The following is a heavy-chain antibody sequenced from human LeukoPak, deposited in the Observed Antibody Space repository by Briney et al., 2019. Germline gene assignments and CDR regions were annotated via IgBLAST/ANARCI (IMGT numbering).Heavy chain of an antibody. CDR3: ARGDIVVVPAAMRYNWFDP. D-gene: IGHD2-2*01. CDR2: IIPIFGTA. V-gene: IGHV1-69*05. CDR1: GGTFSSYA. J-gene: IGHJ5*02. Sequence: ASVKVSCKASGGTFSSYAISWVRQAPGQGLEWMGRIIPIFGTANYAQKFQGRVTITTDESTSTAYMELSSLRSEDTAVYYCARGDIVVVPAAMRYNWFDPWGQGTLVTVSS.